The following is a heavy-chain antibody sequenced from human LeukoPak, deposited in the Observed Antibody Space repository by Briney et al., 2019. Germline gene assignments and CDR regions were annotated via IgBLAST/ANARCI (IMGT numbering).Heavy chain of an antibody. J-gene: IGHJ4*02. D-gene: IGHD3-16*01. V-gene: IGHV4-39*07. Sequence: SETLSLTCTVSGGSISSGDYYWGWIRQPPGKGLEWIGSIYYSGSTYYNPSLKSRVTISVDTSKNQFSLKLSSVTAADTAVYYCARAGANYDYVWGSFDYWGQGTLVTVSS. CDR1: GGSISSGDYY. CDR2: IYYSGST. CDR3: ARAGANYDYVWGSFDY.